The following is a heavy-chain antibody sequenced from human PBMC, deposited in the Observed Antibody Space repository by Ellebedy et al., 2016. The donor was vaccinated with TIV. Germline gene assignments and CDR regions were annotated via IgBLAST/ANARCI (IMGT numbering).Heavy chain of an antibody. V-gene: IGHV5-51*01. CDR3: ARGSTVTTLDY. CDR2: IYADDSDT. Sequence: GGSLRLSXKASGYTFSDHWVAWVRQMPGKGLEWMGIIYADDSDTRYSPSFRGQVTISVDKSINTAYLQWSTLKASDTAMYFCARGSTVTTLDYWGQGTLVTVSS. D-gene: IGHD4-17*01. J-gene: IGHJ4*02. CDR1: GYTFSDHW.